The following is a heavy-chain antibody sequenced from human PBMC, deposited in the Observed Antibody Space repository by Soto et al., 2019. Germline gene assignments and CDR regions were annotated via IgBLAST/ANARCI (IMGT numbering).Heavy chain of an antibody. CDR2: ISTGGRHI. Sequence: EVHLVESGGGLVKPGGSLRLSCTVSGFTFSRLAMNWVRQAPGKGLEWVASISTGGRHIYYADSVKGRFTVSRDNAKESLYLQMDSLTGEDTAIYYCVTNVVVVSAADSWGQGTLVTVSS. D-gene: IGHD2-15*01. J-gene: IGHJ5*02. CDR3: VTNVVVVSAADS. CDR1: GFTFSRLA. V-gene: IGHV3-21*01.